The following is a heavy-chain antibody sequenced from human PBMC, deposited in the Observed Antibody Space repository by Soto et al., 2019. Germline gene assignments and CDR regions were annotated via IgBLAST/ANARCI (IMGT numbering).Heavy chain of an antibody. CDR3: AKEPFDGYYDSSGDFDY. J-gene: IGHJ4*02. D-gene: IGHD3-22*01. CDR2: ISYDGSNK. V-gene: IGHV3-30*18. Sequence: PGGSLRLSCAASGFTFSSYGVHWVRQAPCKGLEWVAFISYDGSNKYYADSVKGRFTISRDNSKNTLYLQMNSLRAEDTAVYYCAKEPFDGYYDSSGDFDYWGQGTLVTVSS. CDR1: GFTFSSYG.